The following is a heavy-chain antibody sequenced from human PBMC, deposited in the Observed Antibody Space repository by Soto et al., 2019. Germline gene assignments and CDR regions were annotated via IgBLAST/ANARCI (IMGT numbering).Heavy chain of an antibody. CDR1: GGSMSSGDYY. V-gene: IGHV4-31*11. CDR3: ARDAPGAAPY. J-gene: IGHJ4*02. D-gene: IGHD6-13*01. CDR2: INYRGST. Sequence: QVQLQESGPGLVKPSQTLSLTCAVSGGSMSSGDYYWNWIRQHPEKGLEWIGYINYRGSTFYNPSLKSRVTISVDTSKNQFSQKLTSVTAADTAMYYCARDAPGAAPYWGQGTLVTVSS.